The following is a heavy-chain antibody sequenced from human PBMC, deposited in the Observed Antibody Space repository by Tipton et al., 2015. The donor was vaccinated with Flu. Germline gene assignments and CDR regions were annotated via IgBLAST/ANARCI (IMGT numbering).Heavy chain of an antibody. Sequence: SLRLSCTASGFTFGDYAMSWVRQAPGKGLEWVGFIRSKAYGGTTEYAASVKGRFTISRDDSKSIAYLQMNSLKTEDTAVYYCTREESMVRGVIYYYGMDVWGQGTTVPVSS. CDR1: GFTFGDYA. CDR3: TREESMVRGVIYYYGMDV. D-gene: IGHD3-10*01. J-gene: IGHJ6*02. CDR2: IRSKAYGGTT. V-gene: IGHV3-49*04.